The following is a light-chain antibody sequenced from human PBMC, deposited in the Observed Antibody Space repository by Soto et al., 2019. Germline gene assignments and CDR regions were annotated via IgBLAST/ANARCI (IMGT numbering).Light chain of an antibody. CDR2: GAS. V-gene: IGKV3-15*01. CDR3: QQYNNWPPLT. CDR1: QSVSSN. J-gene: IGKJ4*01. Sequence: EIVLTQSPATLSVSPGERATLSCRASQSVSSNLAWYQQKPGQAPRLLIYGASSRATGIPARFSGSGSGIDFTLTISSLQSEDFAVYYCQQYNNWPPLTFGGGTKVEIK.